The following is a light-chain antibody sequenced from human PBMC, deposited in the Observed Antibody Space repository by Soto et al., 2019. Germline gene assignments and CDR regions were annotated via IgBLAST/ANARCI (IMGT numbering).Light chain of an antibody. CDR1: HDINNF. Sequence: DIQMTQSPSSLSASVGDRVTITCQASHDINNFLNWYQQKPGKAPKLLIYDASNLETGVPSRFSGSGSGTYFTFTISSLQPEDIATYYCQQYYNLALTFG. V-gene: IGKV1-33*01. CDR3: QQYYNLALT. J-gene: IGKJ4*01. CDR2: DAS.